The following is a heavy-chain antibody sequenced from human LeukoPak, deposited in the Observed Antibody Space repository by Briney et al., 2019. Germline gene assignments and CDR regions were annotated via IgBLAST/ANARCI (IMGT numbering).Heavy chain of an antibody. CDR1: GFTFRTYW. CDR3: AAFYYDPAY. J-gene: IGHJ4*02. D-gene: IGHD3-22*01. Sequence: GGSLRLSCAASGFTFRTYWMHWVRQAPGKGLIWVSRISGDGSSTSYADSVKGRFTISRDNAKNTLYLQMHSLRAEDTAVYYCAAFYYDPAYWGQGTLVTVSS. CDR2: ISGDGSST. V-gene: IGHV3-74*01.